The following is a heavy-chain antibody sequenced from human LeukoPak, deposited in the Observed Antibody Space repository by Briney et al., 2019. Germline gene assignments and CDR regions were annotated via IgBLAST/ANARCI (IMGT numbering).Heavy chain of an antibody. Sequence: GESLKISCKGSGYSFTSYWIGWVRHVPGKGLEYMGIIYPGDSDTRYSPSFQGQVTISADKSISTAYLQWSSLKASDTAMYYCARYYYDSSAGPFDYWGQGTLVTVSS. D-gene: IGHD3-22*01. J-gene: IGHJ4*02. V-gene: IGHV5-51*01. CDR2: IYPGDSDT. CDR1: GYSFTSYW. CDR3: ARYYYDSSAGPFDY.